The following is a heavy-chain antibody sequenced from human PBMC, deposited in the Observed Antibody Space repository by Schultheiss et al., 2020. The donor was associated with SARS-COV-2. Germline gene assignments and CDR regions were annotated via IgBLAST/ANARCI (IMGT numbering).Heavy chain of an antibody. V-gene: IGHV4-34*01. CDR1: GSSITGYY. CDR2: INHSGST. Sequence: SETLSLTCTVSGSSITGYYWSWIRQPPGKGLEWIGEINHSGSTNYNPSLKSRVTISVDKSKNQFSLKLSSVTAADTAVYYCASGPYGSGSYYAPDYYYYYYMDVWGKGTTVTVSS. J-gene: IGHJ6*03. D-gene: IGHD3-10*01. CDR3: ASGPYGSGSYYAPDYYYYYYMDV.